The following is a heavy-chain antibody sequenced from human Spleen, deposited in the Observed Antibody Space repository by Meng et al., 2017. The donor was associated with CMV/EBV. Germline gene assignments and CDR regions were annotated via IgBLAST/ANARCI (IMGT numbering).Heavy chain of an antibody. J-gene: IGHJ6*02. Sequence: GESLKISCAASGFTASDAWMSWVRQAPGKGLEWVAVISYDGSNKYYADSVKGRFTISRDNSKNTLYLQMNSLRAEDTAVYYCARKYYDFWSGYYDQNGMDVWGQGTTVTVSS. CDR2: ISYDGSNK. CDR3: ARKYYDFWSGYYDQNGMDV. V-gene: IGHV3-30-3*01. CDR1: GFTASDAW. D-gene: IGHD3-3*01.